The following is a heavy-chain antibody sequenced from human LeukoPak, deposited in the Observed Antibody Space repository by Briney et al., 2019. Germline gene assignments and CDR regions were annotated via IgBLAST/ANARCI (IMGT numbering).Heavy chain of an antibody. V-gene: IGHV4-39*01. CDR1: GGSIRSSSYY. J-gene: IGHJ4*02. D-gene: IGHD6-19*01. Sequence: SETLSLTCTVSGGSIRSSSYYWGWIRQPPGKGLEWIGSIYYSGSTYYNPSLKSRVTISVDTSKNQFSLKLSSVTAADTAVYYCARRGSGWFFDYWGQGTLVTVSS. CDR2: IYYSGST. CDR3: ARRGSGWFFDY.